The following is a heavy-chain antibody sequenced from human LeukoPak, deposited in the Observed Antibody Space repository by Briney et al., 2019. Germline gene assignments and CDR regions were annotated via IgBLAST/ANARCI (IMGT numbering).Heavy chain of an antibody. V-gene: IGHV3-23*01. J-gene: IGHJ4*02. Sequence: GGSLRLSCAASGFTFSSYAMSWVRQAPGKGLEWVSAISGSGGSTYYADSVKGRFTISRDNSKNTLYLQMNSLSAGDTAVYYCAKELYCSGGSCNYWGQGTLVTVSS. D-gene: IGHD2-15*01. CDR2: ISGSGGST. CDR3: AKELYCSGGSCNY. CDR1: GFTFSSYA.